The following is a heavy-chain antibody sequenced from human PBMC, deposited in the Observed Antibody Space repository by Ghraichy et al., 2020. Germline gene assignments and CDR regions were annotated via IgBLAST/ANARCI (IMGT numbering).Heavy chain of an antibody. CDR2: ISGSSGTT. D-gene: IGHD6-13*01. V-gene: IGHV3-48*01. Sequence: GGSLRLSCAASGFTFSSYSINWVRQAPGKGLEWVSYISGSSGTTYYADSVKGRFTISRDNSKNSLYLQMNSLRAEDTAVYYCARDLSSSWSLYDYWGQGILVTVSS. CDR3: ARDLSSSWSLYDY. CDR1: GFTFSSYS. J-gene: IGHJ4*02.